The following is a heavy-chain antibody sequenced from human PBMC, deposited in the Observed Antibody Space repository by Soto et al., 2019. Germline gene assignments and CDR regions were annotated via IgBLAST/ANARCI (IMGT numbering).Heavy chain of an antibody. D-gene: IGHD3-9*01. CDR1: GFTFSDYY. CDR2: ISSSGSTI. Sequence: QVQLVESGGGLVKPGGSLRLSCAASGFTFSDYYMSWIRQAPGKGLEWVSYISSSGSTIYYADSVKGRFTISRDNAKNSLYLQMNSLIAEDTAVYYCARLRYFDWQRRAVEYYFDYWGQGTLVTVSS. CDR3: ARLRYFDWQRRAVEYYFDY. J-gene: IGHJ4*02. V-gene: IGHV3-11*01.